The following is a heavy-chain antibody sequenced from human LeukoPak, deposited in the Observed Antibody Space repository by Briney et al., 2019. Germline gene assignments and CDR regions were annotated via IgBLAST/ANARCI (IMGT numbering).Heavy chain of an antibody. CDR3: ARDINAGLRLGGFDY. V-gene: IGHV1-69*05. Sequence: SVKVSCKASGGTFSSYAISWVRQAPGQGLEWMGGIIPIFGTANYAQKFQGRVTITTDESTSTAYMELSSLRSEDTAVYYCARDINAGLRLGGFDYWGQGTLVTVSS. CDR1: GGTFSSYA. CDR2: IIPIFGTA. D-gene: IGHD5-12*01. J-gene: IGHJ4*02.